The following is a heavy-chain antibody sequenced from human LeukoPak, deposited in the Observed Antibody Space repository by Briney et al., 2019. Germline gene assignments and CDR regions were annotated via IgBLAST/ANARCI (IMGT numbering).Heavy chain of an antibody. Sequence: GSLXLSCAXSGFTFXSYSMNWVRQAPGKGLEWVSSISSSSSYIYYADSVKGRFTISRDNAKNSLYLQMNSLRAEDTAVYYCARAGSYSSSWYYFDYWGQGTLVTVSS. CDR2: ISSSSSYI. CDR1: GFTFXSYS. CDR3: ARAGSYSSSWYYFDY. D-gene: IGHD6-13*01. J-gene: IGHJ4*02. V-gene: IGHV3-21*01.